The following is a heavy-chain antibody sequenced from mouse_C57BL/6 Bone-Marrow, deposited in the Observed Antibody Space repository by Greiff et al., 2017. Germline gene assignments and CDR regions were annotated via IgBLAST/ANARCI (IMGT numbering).Heavy chain of an antibody. J-gene: IGHJ3*01. Sequence: ESGPGLVKPSQSLSLTCSVTGYSITSGYYWNWIRQFPGNKLEWMGYISYDGSNNYNPSLKNRISITRDTSKNQFFLKLNSVTTEDTATYYFARENMVTPFAYWGQDTLITVSA. CDR3: ARENMVTPFAY. D-gene: IGHD2-2*01. CDR2: ISYDGSN. CDR1: GYSITSGYY. V-gene: IGHV3-6*01.